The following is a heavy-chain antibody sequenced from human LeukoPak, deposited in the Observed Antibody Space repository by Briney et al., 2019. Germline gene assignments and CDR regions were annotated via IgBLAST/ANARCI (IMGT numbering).Heavy chain of an antibody. CDR3: AREVSIVGLDY. V-gene: IGHV3-30*02. Sequence: GGSLRLSCTASGFTFNSYAMYWVRQSPGKGLEWVAFIQFDGTNQYYADSVRGRFTISRDNSKSTLYLQVTSLRAEDTAVYYCAREVSIVGLDYWGQGTLVTVSS. CDR2: IQFDGTNQ. CDR1: GFTFNSYA. J-gene: IGHJ4*02. D-gene: IGHD3-3*02.